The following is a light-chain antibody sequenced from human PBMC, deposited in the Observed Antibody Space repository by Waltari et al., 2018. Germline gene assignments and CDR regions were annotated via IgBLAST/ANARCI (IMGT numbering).Light chain of an antibody. V-gene: IGKV4-1*01. Sequence: DIVMTQSPDSLAVSLGERATINCKSSQTVLYSSNNKNYLAWYQQKPGQHPKLLIYWASTRESGVPDRFSGSGSGTDFTLTISSLQAADVAVYYCQQYYNTPYTFGQGTKLEIK. CDR3: QQYYNTPYT. CDR2: WAS. J-gene: IGKJ2*01. CDR1: QTVLYSSNNKNY.